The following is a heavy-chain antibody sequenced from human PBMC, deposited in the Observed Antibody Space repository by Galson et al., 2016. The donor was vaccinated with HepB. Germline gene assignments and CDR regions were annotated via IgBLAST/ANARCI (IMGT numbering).Heavy chain of an antibody. Sequence: CAISGDSVSSNSAAWNWIRQSPSRGLEWLGRTYYRSKWYNDYAVSVKSRIIVNPDTSKNQFSLQLNSVTPEDTAMYYCVEQRKGAPYGMDVWGQGTTVTVSS. CDR2: TYYRSKWYN. CDR3: VEQRKGAPYGMDV. V-gene: IGHV6-1*01. D-gene: IGHD1/OR15-1a*01. CDR1: GDSVSSNSAA. J-gene: IGHJ6*02.